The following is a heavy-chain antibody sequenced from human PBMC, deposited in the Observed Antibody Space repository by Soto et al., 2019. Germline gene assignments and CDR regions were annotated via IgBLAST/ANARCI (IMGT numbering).Heavy chain of an antibody. CDR2: VKSDGSYT. V-gene: IGHV3-74*01. D-gene: IGHD6-13*01. Sequence: PGGSLRLSCAASGFTFSNYWMHWVRQAPGKGLVWVSRVKSDGSYTNYADSVKGRFTISRDNAKNTLYLQMNSLRAEDTAVYYCARVISSSWYNWFDPWGQGTLVTVSS. CDR1: GFTFSNYW. CDR3: ARVISSSWYNWFDP. J-gene: IGHJ5*02.